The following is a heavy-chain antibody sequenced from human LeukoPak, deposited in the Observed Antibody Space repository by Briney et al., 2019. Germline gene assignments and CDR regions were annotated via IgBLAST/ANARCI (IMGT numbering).Heavy chain of an antibody. Sequence: SETLSLTCAVYGGSFSGYYWSWIRQPPGKGLEWIGEINHSGSINYNPSLKSRVTISVDTSKNQFSLKLSSVTAADTAVYYCARLTGWFDPWGQGTLVTVSS. V-gene: IGHV4-34*01. J-gene: IGHJ5*02. CDR1: GGSFSGYY. CDR3: ARLTGWFDP. CDR2: INHSGSI.